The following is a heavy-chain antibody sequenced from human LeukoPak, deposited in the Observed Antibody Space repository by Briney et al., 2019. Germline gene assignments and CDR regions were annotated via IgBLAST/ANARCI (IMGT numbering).Heavy chain of an antibody. V-gene: IGHV3-23*01. CDR3: AKDPYCGGDCYFDL. D-gene: IGHD2-21*01. Sequence: GGSLRLSCAASAFIFSNYALSWVRQAPGKGLEWVSGISGRGGVTYYADSVKGRFTISRDNSKNTLYLQVNSLRAEDTAVYYCAKDPYCGGDCYFDLWGRGTLVTVSS. CDR2: ISGRGGVT. J-gene: IGHJ2*01. CDR1: AFIFSNYA.